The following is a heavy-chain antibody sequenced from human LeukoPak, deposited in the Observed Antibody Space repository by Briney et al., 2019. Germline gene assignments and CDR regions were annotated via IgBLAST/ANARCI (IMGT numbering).Heavy chain of an antibody. D-gene: IGHD3-10*01. CDR1: GFTFSNYA. Sequence: GRSLRLSCAASGFTFSNYALHWVRQAPGKGLEWVAFISYDGRSHYYADSVKGRFTISRDNSKNTLSLQMNSLRPEDTAVYYCAKTGSSTWGYFDYWGQGTLATVSS. J-gene: IGHJ4*02. V-gene: IGHV3-30*18. CDR2: ISYDGRSH. CDR3: AKTGSSTWGYFDY.